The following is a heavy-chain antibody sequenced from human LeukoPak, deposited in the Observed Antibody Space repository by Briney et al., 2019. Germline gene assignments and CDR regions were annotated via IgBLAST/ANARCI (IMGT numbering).Heavy chain of an antibody. CDR1: GFTFSRFA. CDR3: AKTTGYFYFDSGTYPDH. J-gene: IGHJ4*02. V-gene: IGHV3-23*01. CDR2: ITASGSST. Sequence: GGSLRLSCAACGFTFSRFAMTWLRQAPGNGLEWVATITASGSSTYYTDSVKGRFTISRDNSKNTLYLQMNSLRADDTAVYYCAKTTGYFYFDSGTYPDHWGQGTLVTVSS. D-gene: IGHD3-10*01.